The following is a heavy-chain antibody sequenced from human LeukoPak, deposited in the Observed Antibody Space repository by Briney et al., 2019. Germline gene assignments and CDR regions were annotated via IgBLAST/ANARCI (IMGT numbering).Heavy chain of an antibody. CDR3: ARSVTASFDY. Sequence: PGGSLRLSCAASGFTISSYWMSWVRQAPGKGLEWVANIKQDGSEKYYVDSVKGRFTISRDKAKNSLYLQMNSLRAEDTAVYYCARSVTASFDYWGQGTLVTVSS. V-gene: IGHV3-7*01. D-gene: IGHD2-21*02. CDR2: IKQDGSEK. CDR1: GFTISSYW. J-gene: IGHJ4*02.